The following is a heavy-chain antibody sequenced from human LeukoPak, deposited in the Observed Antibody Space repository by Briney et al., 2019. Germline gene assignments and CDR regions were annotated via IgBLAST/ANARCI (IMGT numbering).Heavy chain of an antibody. V-gene: IGHV3-30-3*01. CDR1: GFTFSSYA. D-gene: IGHD3-3*01. CDR2: ISYDGSNK. J-gene: IGHJ4*02. CDR3: AKDYSRFLEWSL. Sequence: GGSLRLSCAASGFTFSSYAMHWVRQAPGKGLEWVAVISYDGSNKYYADSVKGRFTISRDNSKNTLYLQMNSLRAEDTAVYYCAKDYSRFLEWSLGGQGTLVTVSS.